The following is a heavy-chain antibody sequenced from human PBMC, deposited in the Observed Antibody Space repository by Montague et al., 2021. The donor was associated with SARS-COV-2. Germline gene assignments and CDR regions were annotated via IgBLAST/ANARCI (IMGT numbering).Heavy chain of an antibody. CDR2: IYYSGST. D-gene: IGHD3-9*01. Sequence: SETLSLTCTVSGGSISSGGYYWSWIRQHPGKGLEWIGSIYYSGSTYYNPSLKSRVTISVGTSKNQFSLKLSSVTAADTAVYYCARHDDILTTYYYYYGMDVWGQGTTVTVSS. V-gene: IGHV4-39*01. CDR1: GGSISSGGYY. CDR3: ARHDDILTTYYYYYGMDV. J-gene: IGHJ6*02.